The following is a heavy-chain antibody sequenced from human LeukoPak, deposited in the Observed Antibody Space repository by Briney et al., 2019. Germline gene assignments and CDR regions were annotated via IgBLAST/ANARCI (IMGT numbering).Heavy chain of an antibody. CDR2: ISAYNGNT. D-gene: IGHD3-9*01. CDR1: GYTFTSYS. V-gene: IGHV1-18*04. Sequence: ASVKVSCKASGYTFTSYSISWVRQAPGQGLEWMGWISAYNGNTNYAQNLQGRATLTTDTSTSTAYMELRSLRSDDTAVYYCARVNNYDILSSFDYWGQGTLVTVSS. J-gene: IGHJ4*02. CDR3: ARVNNYDILSSFDY.